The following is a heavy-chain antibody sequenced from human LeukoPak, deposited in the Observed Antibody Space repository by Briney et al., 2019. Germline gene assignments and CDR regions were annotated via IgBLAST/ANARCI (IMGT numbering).Heavy chain of an antibody. CDR2: ISWNSGSI. CDR3: AKFGGFPY. J-gene: IGHJ4*02. Sequence: GGSLRLSCAASGFTFSNYWLTWVRQAPGKGLEWVSGISWNSGSIGYADSVKGRFTISRDNAKNSLYLQMNSLRAEDTALYYCAKFGGFPYWGQGTLVTVSS. CDR1: GFTFSNYW. D-gene: IGHD4-23*01. V-gene: IGHV3-9*01.